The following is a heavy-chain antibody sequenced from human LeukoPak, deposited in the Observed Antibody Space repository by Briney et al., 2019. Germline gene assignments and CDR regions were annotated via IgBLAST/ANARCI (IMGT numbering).Heavy chain of an antibody. CDR2: ISGSGGST. D-gene: IGHD2-2*01. Sequence: GGSLRLSCAASGFTFSSYTMSWVRQAPGKGLEWVSAISGSGGSTYYADSVKGRFTISRDNSKNTLYLQMNSLRAEDTAVYYCAKEGYCSSTSCYAGGLDYWGQGTLVTVSS. CDR1: GFTFSSYT. J-gene: IGHJ4*02. CDR3: AKEGYCSSTSCYAGGLDY. V-gene: IGHV3-23*01.